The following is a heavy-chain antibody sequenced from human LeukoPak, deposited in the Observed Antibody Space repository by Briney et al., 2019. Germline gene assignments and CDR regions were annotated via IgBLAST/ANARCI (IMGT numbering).Heavy chain of an antibody. Sequence: TLSLTCTVSGGSISSGSYYWSWIRQPAGKGLEWIGRIYTSGSTNYNPSLKSRVTISVDTSKNQFSLKLSSVTAADTAVYYCARDGFWDRGYYYYGMDVWGQGTTVTVSS. J-gene: IGHJ6*02. CDR1: GGSISSGSYY. V-gene: IGHV4-61*02. D-gene: IGHD3-16*01. CDR2: IYTSGST. CDR3: ARDGFWDRGYYYYGMDV.